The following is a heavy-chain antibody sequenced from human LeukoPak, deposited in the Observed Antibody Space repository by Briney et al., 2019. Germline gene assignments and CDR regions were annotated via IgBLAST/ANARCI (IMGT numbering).Heavy chain of an antibody. D-gene: IGHD3-10*01. V-gene: IGHV1-8*01. J-gene: IGHJ6*02. CDR1: GYTFTNYD. CDR2: MNPNSGNT. Sequence: ASVKVSCKASGYTFTNYDINWVRQATGQGLEWMGWMNPNSGNTGYAQKVQDRVTMTRNSSISTAYMELTRLTSEDTAVYYCARGDSGYFFYYGLDVWGQGTTVTVSS. CDR3: ARGDSGYFFYYGLDV.